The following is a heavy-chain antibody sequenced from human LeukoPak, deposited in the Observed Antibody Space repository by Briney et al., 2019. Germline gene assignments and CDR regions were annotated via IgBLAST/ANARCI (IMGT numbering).Heavy chain of an antibody. CDR1: GFTFTTYG. D-gene: IGHD1-26*01. CDR2: IWYDGSNK. V-gene: IGHV3-33*01. CDR3: VAGEPYSY. J-gene: IGHJ4*02. Sequence: GGSLRLSCAASGFTFTTYGMHWVRQAPGKGLEWVAIIWYDGSNKYYADSVKGRFTISRDNSKHTLYLQMNSLRAEDTALYYCVAGEPYSYWGQGTLVTVSS.